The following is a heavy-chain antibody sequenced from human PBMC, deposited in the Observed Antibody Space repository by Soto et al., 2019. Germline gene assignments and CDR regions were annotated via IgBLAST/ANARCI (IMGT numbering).Heavy chain of an antibody. CDR3: AKDPGNWSAFDY. D-gene: IGHD1-1*01. CDR2: ISGSGGNT. J-gene: IGHJ4*02. CDR1: GFKCSGYA. V-gene: IGHV3-23*01. Sequence: PGGSLRLSCAASGFKCSGYAMTWVRQAPGKGLEWVSAISGSGGNTYYADSVKGRFSISRDNSKNTLTLQMNSLKTEDTAVYYCAKDPGNWSAFDYWGQGILVTVSS.